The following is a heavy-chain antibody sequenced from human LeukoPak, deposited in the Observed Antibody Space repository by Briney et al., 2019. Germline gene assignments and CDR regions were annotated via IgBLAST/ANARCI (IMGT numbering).Heavy chain of an antibody. CDR1: GGSISSSSYY. CDR3: ARQATVITNWYFDL. Sequence: KSSETLSLTCTVSGGSISSSSYYWGWIRRHPGKGLEWIGSIYYSGSTYYNPSLKSRVTISVDTSKNQFSLKLSSVTAADTAVYYCARQATVITNWYFDLRGRGTLVTVSS. J-gene: IGHJ2*01. CDR2: IYYSGST. V-gene: IGHV4-39*01. D-gene: IGHD4-17*01.